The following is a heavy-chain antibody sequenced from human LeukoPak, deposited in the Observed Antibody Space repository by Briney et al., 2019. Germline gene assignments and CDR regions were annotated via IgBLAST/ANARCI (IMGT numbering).Heavy chain of an antibody. CDR1: GFTFSSYA. Sequence: PGGSLRLSCAASGFTFSSYAMHCVRQTPGKGLEWVAVIWSDGSNKYYADSVKGRFTISRDNSKNTLYLQMNSLRAEDTAVYYCARERSYYDTGYYGLDVWGQGTTIIVSS. J-gene: IGHJ6*02. CDR3: ARERSYYDTGYYGLDV. D-gene: IGHD3-22*01. CDR2: IWSDGSNK. V-gene: IGHV3-33*01.